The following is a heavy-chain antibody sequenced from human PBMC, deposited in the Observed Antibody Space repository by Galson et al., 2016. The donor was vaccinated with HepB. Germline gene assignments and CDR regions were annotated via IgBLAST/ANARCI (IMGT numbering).Heavy chain of an antibody. CDR1: GASISSGSYY. V-gene: IGHV4-61*02. J-gene: IGHJ4*02. Sequence: TLSLTCSVSGASISSGSYYWSWIRQPAGKGLEWIGRIYATDHTTYNPSLRSRVTMSVDPSKNQFSLSLNSVTAADTAVYYCARDLRYYFDLWGQGTLVTVSS. CDR2: IYATDHT. CDR3: ARDLRYYFDL.